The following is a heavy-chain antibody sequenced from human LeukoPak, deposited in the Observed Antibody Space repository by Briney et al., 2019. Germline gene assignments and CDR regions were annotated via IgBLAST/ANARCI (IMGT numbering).Heavy chain of an antibody. V-gene: IGHV4-39*01. CDR2: LYYSGTT. D-gene: IGHD2-2*01. CDR3: ARSYCSSSTCYAVGAFDM. Sequence: SETLSLTCTVSGGSVTSGSYYWGWIRQPPGKGLEWIGSLYYSGTTYYNPSLKSRVTISVDTSKNQVSLKLRSVTAADTAVYCCARSYCSSSTCYAVGAFDMWGQGTMVTVSS. CDR1: GGSVTSGSYY. J-gene: IGHJ3*02.